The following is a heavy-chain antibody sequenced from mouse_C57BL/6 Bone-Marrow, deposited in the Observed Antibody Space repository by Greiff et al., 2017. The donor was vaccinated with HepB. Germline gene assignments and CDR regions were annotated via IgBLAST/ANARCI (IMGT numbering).Heavy chain of an antibody. Sequence: VQLQQPGAELVKPGASVKLSCKASGYTFTSYWMHWVKQRPGQGLEWIGMIHPNSGSTNYNEKFKSKATLTVDKSSSTAYMQLSSLTSEDSAVYYGARSSIYYDYPWFAYWGQGTLVTVSA. CDR3: ARSSIYYDYPWFAY. V-gene: IGHV1-64*01. J-gene: IGHJ3*01. CDR1: GYTFTSYW. D-gene: IGHD2-4*01. CDR2: IHPNSGST.